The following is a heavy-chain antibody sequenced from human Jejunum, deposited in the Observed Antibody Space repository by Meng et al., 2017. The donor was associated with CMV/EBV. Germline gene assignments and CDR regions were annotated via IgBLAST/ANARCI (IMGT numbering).Heavy chain of an antibody. D-gene: IGHD5/OR15-5a*01. Sequence: CEASGFTFSSYAMHWVRQSPVRGLEWVAFIRHDGSDKYYADSAKGRFTVSRDNSKNTLYLQMNSLRAEDTALYYCAKSVSEGPDIWGQGTMVTVSS. J-gene: IGHJ3*02. CDR2: IRHDGSDK. CDR3: AKSVSEGPDI. V-gene: IGHV3-30*02. CDR1: GFTFSSYA.